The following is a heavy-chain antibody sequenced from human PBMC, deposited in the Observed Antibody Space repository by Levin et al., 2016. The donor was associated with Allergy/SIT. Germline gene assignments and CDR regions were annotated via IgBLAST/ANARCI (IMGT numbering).Heavy chain of an antibody. D-gene: IGHD3-10*01. V-gene: IGHV4-4*02. Sequence: SETLSLTCAVSGGSFSSSNWYTWVRQSPGEGLEWIGEIYPSGSTNYNPSLKSRVTVSVDKSTNHFSLKLTSMTAADTAVYYCATRTVDYGSGSYFDYWGQGTLVTVSS. CDR2: IYPSGST. CDR3: ATRTVDYGSGSYFDY. CDR1: GGSFSSSNW. J-gene: IGHJ4*02.